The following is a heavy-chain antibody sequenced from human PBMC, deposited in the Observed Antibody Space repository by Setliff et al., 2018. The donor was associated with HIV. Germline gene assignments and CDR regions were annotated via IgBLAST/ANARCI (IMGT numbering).Heavy chain of an antibody. Sequence: PSETLSLTCTVSGGSISSSSYYWGWIRQPPGKGLEWIGSIHYSGSTYYNPSLKSRVTISVDTSKNQFSLKLSSVTAADTAVYYCARVIYSYYDSTGYSCYFDYWGPGTLVTVS. V-gene: IGHV4-39*07. CDR3: ARVIYSYYDSTGYSCYFDY. CDR2: IHYSGST. D-gene: IGHD3-22*01. J-gene: IGHJ4*02. CDR1: GGSISSSSYY.